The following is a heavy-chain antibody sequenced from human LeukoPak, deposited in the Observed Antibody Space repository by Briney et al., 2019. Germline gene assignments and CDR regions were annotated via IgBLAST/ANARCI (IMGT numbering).Heavy chain of an antibody. V-gene: IGHV4-61*02. J-gene: IGHJ4*02. CDR3: ATQGYSYGDIDY. CDR2: ISTSGNT. Sequence: SETLSLTCTVSGGSISSGSYYWSWIRQPAGKGLEYIGRISTSGNTNYNPSLKSRVTISINTSKNQFSLKLSSVTAADTAVYYCATQGYSYGDIDYWGQGTLVTVSS. CDR1: GGSISSGSYY. D-gene: IGHD5-18*01.